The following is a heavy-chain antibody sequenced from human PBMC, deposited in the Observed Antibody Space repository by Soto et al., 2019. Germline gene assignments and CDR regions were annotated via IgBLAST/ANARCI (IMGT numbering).Heavy chain of an antibody. D-gene: IGHD2-8*01. V-gene: IGHV1-18*01. CDR3: ARSCPGRTCYFIY. J-gene: IGHJ4*02. Sequence: QVLLVQSGAEVKKHGASVRVSCKTSGYTFTSYGLSWVRQAPGQGLEWMGWISTDNGNTDYAQKLQGRVTMTTDTSTRTAYMELRSLRSDDTAMYYCARSCPGRTCYFIYWGQGTLVAVSS. CDR1: GYTFTSYG. CDR2: ISTDNGNT.